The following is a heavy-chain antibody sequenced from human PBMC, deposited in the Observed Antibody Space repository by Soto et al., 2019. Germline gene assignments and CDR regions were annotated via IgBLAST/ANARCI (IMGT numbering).Heavy chain of an antibody. CDR1: GGSISSSS. Sequence: PSETLSLTCTVSGGSISSSSWNWIRQAPGKRLEWIGCIFYTGSTNFNPSLESRVAMSLDTSKNQFSLRLSSVTAADTAVYYCARRAQAKGVITQDNWLAPWGKGTRVTVS. D-gene: IGHD3-10*01. CDR2: IFYTGST. V-gene: IGHV4-59*08. J-gene: IGHJ5*02. CDR3: ARRAQAKGVITQDNWLAP.